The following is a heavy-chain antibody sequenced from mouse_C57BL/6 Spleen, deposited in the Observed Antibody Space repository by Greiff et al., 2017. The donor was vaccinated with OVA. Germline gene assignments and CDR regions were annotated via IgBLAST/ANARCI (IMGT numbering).Heavy chain of an antibody. V-gene: IGHV1-82*01. CDR3: TYYYGSLDY. CDR1: GYAFSSSW. J-gene: IGHJ2*01. CDR2: IYPGDGDT. D-gene: IGHD1-1*01. Sequence: VQVVESGPELVKPGASVKISCKASGYAFSSSWMNWVKQRPGKGLEWIGRIYPGDGDTNYNGKFKGKATLTADKSSSTAYMQLSSLTSEDSAVYFCTYYYGSLDYWGQGTTLTVSS.